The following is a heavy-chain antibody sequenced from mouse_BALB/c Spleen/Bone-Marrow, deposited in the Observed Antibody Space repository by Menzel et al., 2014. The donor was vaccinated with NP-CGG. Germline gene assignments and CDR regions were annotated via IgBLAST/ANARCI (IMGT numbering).Heavy chain of an antibody. CDR3: ARRVYGYLDY. CDR2: IFPGTVTP. CDR1: GYTFTSYW. Sequence: VKLMESGAELVKPGASVKLSCKTSGYTFTSYWIQWVKQRPGQGLGWIGEIFPGTVTPYYNEKFKGKATLTIDTSSSTASMQLSSLTSEDSAVYFCARRVYGYLDYWGQGTTLTVSS. D-gene: IGHD2-10*02. V-gene: IGHV1S132*01. J-gene: IGHJ2*01.